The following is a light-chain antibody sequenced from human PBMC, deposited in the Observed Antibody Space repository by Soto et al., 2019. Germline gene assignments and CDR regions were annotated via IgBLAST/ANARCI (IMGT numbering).Light chain of an antibody. V-gene: IGLV1-51*01. CDR1: SSNIGSNY. Sequence: QSVFTQPPSVSAAPGQKVSISCSGSSSNIGSNYVSWYQHLPGTAPRLLIYDNNKRPSGIPDRFSGSKSGTSATLGITGLQTGDEADYYCATWDSSLSGVIFGGGTKLTVL. J-gene: IGLJ2*01. CDR3: ATWDSSLSGVI. CDR2: DNN.